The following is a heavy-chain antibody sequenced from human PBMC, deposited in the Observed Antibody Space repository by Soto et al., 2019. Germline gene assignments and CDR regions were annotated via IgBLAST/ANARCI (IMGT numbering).Heavy chain of an antibody. J-gene: IGHJ5*02. CDR3: ARGWFGP. V-gene: IGHV4-34*01. CDR1: GGSFRGYY. CDR2: INHSGST. Sequence: SDTLALTCAFYGGSFRGYYWSWIRQPPGKGLEWIGEINHSGSTNYNPSLKSRVTISVDTSKNQFSLKLSSVTAADTAVYYCARGWFGPWGQGTLVTVSS.